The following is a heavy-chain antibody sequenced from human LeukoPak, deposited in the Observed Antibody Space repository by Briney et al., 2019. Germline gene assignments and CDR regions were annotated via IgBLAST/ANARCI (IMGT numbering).Heavy chain of an antibody. J-gene: IGHJ4*02. CDR3: ARGTYDFWSDYNGASGC. CDR1: GGSISGAC. Sequence: SSETLSLTCMVPGGSISGACWSWIRQPLGKGLEWVGRIYSTGRTTYNPSLKRRVSISVATSRNHYALKLSSVTATETAMYYCARGTYDFWSDYNGASGCWGQGALVTVSS. V-gene: IGHV4-4*07. CDR2: IYSTGRT. D-gene: IGHD3-3*01.